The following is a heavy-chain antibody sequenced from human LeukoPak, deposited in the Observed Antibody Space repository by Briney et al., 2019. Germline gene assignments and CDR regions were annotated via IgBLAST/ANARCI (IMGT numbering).Heavy chain of an antibody. Sequence: GGSLRPSCAASGFIFNDYGMHWVRQAPGKGLEWVARIRFDGSKAYYTDSVKGRLSISRDNSKNTLYLQMNSLRDEDTAMYYCAKDPRTHSGWYFGSDFWGQGTLVTVSS. CDR1: GFIFNDYG. J-gene: IGHJ4*02. V-gene: IGHV3-30*02. CDR3: AKDPRTHSGWYFGSDF. CDR2: IRFDGSKA. D-gene: IGHD6-19*01.